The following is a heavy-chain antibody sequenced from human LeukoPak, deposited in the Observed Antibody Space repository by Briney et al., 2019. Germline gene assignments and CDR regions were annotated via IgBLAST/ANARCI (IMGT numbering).Heavy chain of an antibody. Sequence: GGSLRLSRAASGFTFSSYGMHWVRQAPGKGLEWVAVIRYDGSNKYYADSVKGRFTISRDNSKNTLYLQMNSLRAEDTAVYYCAKYRGLSAYFDYWGQGTLVTVSS. CDR3: AKYRGLSAYFDY. D-gene: IGHD3-10*01. J-gene: IGHJ4*02. CDR2: IRYDGSNK. CDR1: GFTFSSYG. V-gene: IGHV3-33*03.